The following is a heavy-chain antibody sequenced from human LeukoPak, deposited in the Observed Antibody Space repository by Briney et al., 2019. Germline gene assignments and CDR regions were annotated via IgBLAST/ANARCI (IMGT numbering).Heavy chain of an antibody. V-gene: IGHV3-23*01. CDR1: GFTFRSHA. CDR3: AKDFRIGYSAHFDY. Sequence: GGSLRLSCVGSGFTFRSHAMSWVRQAPEKGLEFVSGIYENGGTTYYADSVKGRFSISRDNSKNTLYLQMDSLRGEDTAVYYWAKDFRIGYSAHFDYWGQGALVTVSS. J-gene: IGHJ4*02. D-gene: IGHD2-21*01. CDR2: IYENGGTT.